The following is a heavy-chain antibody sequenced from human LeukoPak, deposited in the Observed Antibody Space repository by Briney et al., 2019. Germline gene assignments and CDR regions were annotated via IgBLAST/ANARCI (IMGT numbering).Heavy chain of an antibody. CDR3: ARNGWVAARTLGAFDI. J-gene: IGHJ3*02. D-gene: IGHD6-19*01. Sequence: SETLSLTCAVYGGSFSGYYWSWIRQPPGKGLEWIGEINHSGSTNYNPSLKSRVTISVDTSKNQFSLKLSCVTAADTAVYYCARNGWVAARTLGAFDIWGQGTMVTVSS. CDR1: GGSFSGYY. CDR2: INHSGST. V-gene: IGHV4-34*01.